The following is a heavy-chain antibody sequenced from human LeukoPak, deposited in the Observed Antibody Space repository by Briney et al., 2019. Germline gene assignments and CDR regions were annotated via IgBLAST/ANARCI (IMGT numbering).Heavy chain of an antibody. V-gene: IGHV3-30*18. CDR3: AKIGHDAFDI. J-gene: IGHJ3*02. CDR2: ISYDGSKK. CDR1: GFTFSGYD. Sequence: GGSLRLSCAASGFTFSGYDMHWVRQAPGKGLEWVAVISYDGSKKYYADSVKGRFTISRDNSKNTLYLQMNSLRAEDTAVCYCAKIGHDAFDIWGQGTMVTVSS.